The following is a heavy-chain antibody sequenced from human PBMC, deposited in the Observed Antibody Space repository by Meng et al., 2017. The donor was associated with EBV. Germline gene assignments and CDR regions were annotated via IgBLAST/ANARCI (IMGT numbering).Heavy chain of an antibody. J-gene: IGHJ4*02. Sequence: EVHRVGSGGGLVPPGGSLKLSGGASGFIFRDSAMHWVRQASGKGLERVGRVETKASKYATAYAASVKGRFSVSRDDSKNMVFLEMNSLKTEDTARYYCWGDLNYGSYWGQGTLVTVSS. V-gene: IGHV3-73*01. CDR2: VETKASKYAT. D-gene: IGHD3-16*01. CDR3: WGDLNYGSY. CDR1: GFIFRDSA.